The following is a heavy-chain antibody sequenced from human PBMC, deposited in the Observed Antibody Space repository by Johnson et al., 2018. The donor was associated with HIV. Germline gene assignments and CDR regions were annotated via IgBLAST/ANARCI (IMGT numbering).Heavy chain of an antibody. V-gene: IGHV3-15*01. CDR1: GFTFSNAW. J-gene: IGHJ3*02. CDR2: IKSKPDGGTT. Sequence: VQLVESGGGLVKPGGSLRLSCAASGFTFSNAWMSWVRQAPGKGLEWVGRIKSKPDGGTTDYAAPVKGSFTISSDDSKNTLYLQMNSLRAEDTAVYYCAKGNGDYRSDAFDIWGQGTMVTVSS. D-gene: IGHD4-17*01. CDR3: AKGNGDYRSDAFDI.